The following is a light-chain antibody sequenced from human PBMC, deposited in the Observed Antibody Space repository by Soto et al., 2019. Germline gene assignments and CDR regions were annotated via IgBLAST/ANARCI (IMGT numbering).Light chain of an antibody. V-gene: IGLV2-11*01. CDR3: CSYAGTYTWI. CDR1: SSDVGAYNY. CDR2: DVT. J-gene: IGLJ2*01. Sequence: QSALTQPASVSGSPGQSITISCTGTSSDVGAYNYVSWYQHHPGKVPQLIIYDVTKRPSGVPDRFSGSKSGNTASLTISGLQVEDEADYYCCSYAGTYTWIFGGGTKLTVL.